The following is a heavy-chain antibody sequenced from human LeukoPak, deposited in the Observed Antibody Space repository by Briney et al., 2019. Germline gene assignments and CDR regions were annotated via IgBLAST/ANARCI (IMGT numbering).Heavy chain of an antibody. J-gene: IGHJ6*03. CDR2: IYHSGST. V-gene: IGHV4-4*02. Sequence: PSETLSLTCAVSGGSISSSNWWSWIRQPPGKGLEWIGEIYHSGSTNYNPSLKSRVTISVDKSKTQFSLKLSSVTAADTAVYFCARGRVSSSSWYSTYYYYFYMDVWGKGTTVTVSS. CDR1: GGSISSSNW. D-gene: IGHD6-13*01. CDR3: ARGRVSSSSWYSTYYYYFYMDV.